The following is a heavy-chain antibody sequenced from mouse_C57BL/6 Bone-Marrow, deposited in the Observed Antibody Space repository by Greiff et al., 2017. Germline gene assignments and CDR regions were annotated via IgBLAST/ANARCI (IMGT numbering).Heavy chain of an antibody. CDR3: TTGYDYDRIYYAMDY. D-gene: IGHD2-4*01. CDR1: GFNIKDDY. J-gene: IGHJ4*01. CDR2: IDPENGDT. Sequence: VQLQQSGAELVRPGASVKLSCTASGFNIKDDYMHWVKQRPEQGLEWIGWIDPENGDTEYASKFQGKATITADTSSNTAYLQLSSLTSEDTAVYYCTTGYDYDRIYYAMDYWGQGTSVTVSS. V-gene: IGHV14-4*01.